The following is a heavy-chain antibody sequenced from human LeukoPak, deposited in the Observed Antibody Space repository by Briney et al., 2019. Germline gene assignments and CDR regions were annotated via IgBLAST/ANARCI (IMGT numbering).Heavy chain of an antibody. D-gene: IGHD1-14*01. V-gene: IGHV3-11*06. CDR1: GFTFNDYY. Sequence: GGSLRLSCAASGFTFNDYYMSWIRQAPGKGLEWVSYISSSSSYTNYADSVKGRFTISRDNAKNSLYLQMNSLRAEDTAVYYCARETPPYNNWFDPWGQGTLVTVSS. CDR2: ISSSSSYT. CDR3: ARETPPYNNWFDP. J-gene: IGHJ5*02.